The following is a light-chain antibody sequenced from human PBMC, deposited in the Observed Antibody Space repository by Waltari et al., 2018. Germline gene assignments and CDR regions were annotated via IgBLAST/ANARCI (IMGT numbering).Light chain of an antibody. V-gene: IGKV4-1*01. CDR2: WAS. CDR3: HQYYTTPYT. CDR1: PSILYSSNHNNY. Sequence: DIVMTPSPASLAVSLGARATFICKPSPSILYSSNHNNYLAWYQQKPGQPPKRLIYWASTREAGGPDRFSGSGSGTDFTLTISSLQAEDVAVYYCHQYYTTPYTFGQGTKLEIK. J-gene: IGKJ2*01.